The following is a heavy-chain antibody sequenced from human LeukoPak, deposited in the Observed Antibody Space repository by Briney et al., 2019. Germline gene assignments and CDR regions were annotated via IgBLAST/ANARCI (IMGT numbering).Heavy chain of an antibody. CDR2: ISSSGSTI. J-gene: IGHJ4*02. Sequence: PGGSLRLSCAASGFTFSSYEMNWVRQAPGKGLEWVSYISSSGSTIYYADSVKGRFTISRDNSKNTLYLQMNSLRAEDTAVYYCAKDMSGGDCPDYWGQGTLVTVSS. CDR1: GFTFSSYE. D-gene: IGHD2-21*02. V-gene: IGHV3-48*03. CDR3: AKDMSGGDCPDY.